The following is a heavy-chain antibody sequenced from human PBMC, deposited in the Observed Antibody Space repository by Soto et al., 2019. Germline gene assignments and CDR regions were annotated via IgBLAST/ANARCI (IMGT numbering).Heavy chain of an antibody. V-gene: IGHV4-39*01. CDR2: IYYSGST. Sequence: QLQLQESGPGLVKPSETLSLTCTVSGGSISSSSYFWGWIRQPPGKGLEWIGSIYYSGSTYYNPSLKRRVTVSVDTSKNQFSLKLSSVTAADTAVYYGARHPSDFWFDPWGQGTLVTVSS. CDR1: GGSISSSSYF. CDR3: ARHPSDFWFDP. J-gene: IGHJ5*02. D-gene: IGHD2-21*02.